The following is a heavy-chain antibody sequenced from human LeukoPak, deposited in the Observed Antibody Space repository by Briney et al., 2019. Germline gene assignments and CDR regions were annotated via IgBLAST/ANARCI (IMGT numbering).Heavy chain of an antibody. J-gene: IGHJ4*02. CDR2: ISWEGGNT. D-gene: IGHD3-10*01. Sequence: GGSVRLFCAASGFIFDDYTMQWVRHVPGKGLEWVFYISWEGGNTKYAHSVKGRFTISRDNRKRSLYLQTNSLVTADTALYYAAKDTLDFGLPPVIDYWGQGTLVTVSS. V-gene: IGHV3-43*01. CDR1: GFIFDDYT. CDR3: AKDTLDFGLPPVIDY.